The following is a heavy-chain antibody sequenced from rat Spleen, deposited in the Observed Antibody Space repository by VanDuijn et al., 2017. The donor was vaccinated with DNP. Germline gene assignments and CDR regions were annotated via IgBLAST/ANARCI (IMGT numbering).Heavy chain of an antibody. CDR2: ISPSGSRT. CDR1: GFTFSNSY. D-gene: IGHD1-9*01. Sequence: EVQLVESGGGLVQPGRSLKLSCAASGFTFSNSYMAWVRQAPKKVLEWVADISPSGSRTHYPDSVKGRFPISRDNAKSPLYLQMDSLRSEETAIYYCSRDLHYGYNYAFDFWGQGVMVTVSS. CDR3: SRDLHYGYNYAFDF. J-gene: IGHJ2*01. V-gene: IGHV5-27*01.